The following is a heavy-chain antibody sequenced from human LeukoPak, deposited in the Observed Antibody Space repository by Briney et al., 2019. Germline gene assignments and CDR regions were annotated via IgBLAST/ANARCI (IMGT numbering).Heavy chain of an antibody. CDR3: ATGPTWLDH. CDR2: IDTSGTT. Sequence: PSETLSLTCTASGGSISTSYWNWIRQPAGKGLEWIGRIDTSGTTNYNPSLRGRVTMSVDTSKNHFSLNLSSVTAADMAVYYCATGPTWLDHWGQGTLVTVSS. J-gene: IGHJ5*02. CDR1: GGSISTSY. V-gene: IGHV4-4*07.